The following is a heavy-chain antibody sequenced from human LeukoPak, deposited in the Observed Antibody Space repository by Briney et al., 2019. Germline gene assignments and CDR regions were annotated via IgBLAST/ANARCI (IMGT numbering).Heavy chain of an antibody. D-gene: IGHD4-17*01. CDR2: IHPGGSDT. V-gene: IGHV5-51*01. J-gene: IGHJ4*02. CDR1: GYSFTNYW. CDR3: ARSTTYYFDY. Sequence: GGSLNTSCKGSGYSFTNYWIGWVRPMPGKGMGWMGIIHPGGSDTKYRPSFQGQVTISDDKSISTAYLQWSSLKASDTAMYYCARSTTYYFDYWGEGTLVTVSS.